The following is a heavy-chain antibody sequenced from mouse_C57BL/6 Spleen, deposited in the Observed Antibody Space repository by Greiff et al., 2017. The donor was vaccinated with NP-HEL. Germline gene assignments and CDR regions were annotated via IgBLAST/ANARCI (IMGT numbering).Heavy chain of an antibody. V-gene: IGHV3-6*01. D-gene: IGHD2-4*01. CDR1: GYSITSGYY. CDR3: AREGDDYDDRFAY. J-gene: IGHJ3*01. CDR2: ISYDGSN. Sequence: QESGPGLVKPSQSLSLTCSVTGYSITSGYYWNWIRQFPGNKLEWMGYISYDGSNNYNPSLKNRISITRDTSKNQFFLKLNSVTTEDTATYYCAREGDDYDDRFAYWGQGTLVTVSA.